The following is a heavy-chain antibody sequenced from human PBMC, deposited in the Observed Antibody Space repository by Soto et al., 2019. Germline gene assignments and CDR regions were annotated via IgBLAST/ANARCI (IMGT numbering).Heavy chain of an antibody. CDR3: ARAYSDAFDI. CDR1: RFTFSDYY. Sequence: GGSLRLSCAASRFTFSDYYMTWIRQAPGKGLEWVSYISSSGTGIYYPDSVKGRFTISRDNAKNSLYLQMSSLRAEDTAVYYCARAYSDAFDIWGQGTMVTVSS. CDR2: ISSSGTGI. J-gene: IGHJ3*02. D-gene: IGHD2-15*01. V-gene: IGHV3-11*01.